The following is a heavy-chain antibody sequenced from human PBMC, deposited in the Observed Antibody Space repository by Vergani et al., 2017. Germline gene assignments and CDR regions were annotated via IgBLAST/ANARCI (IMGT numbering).Heavy chain of an antibody. V-gene: IGHV1-46*01. CDR3: ARDGPGWFDP. CDR2: INPSGGST. J-gene: IGHJ5*02. CDR1: GYTFTSYY. Sequence: VQLVQSGAEVKKPGASVKVSCKASGYTFTSYYMHWVRQAPGQGLEWMGIINPSGGSTSYAQKFQGRVTMTRDTSISTAYMELSRLRSDDTAVYYCARDGPGWFDPWGQGTLVTVSS.